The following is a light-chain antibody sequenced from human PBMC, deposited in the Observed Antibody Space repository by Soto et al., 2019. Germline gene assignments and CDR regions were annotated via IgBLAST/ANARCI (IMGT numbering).Light chain of an antibody. CDR1: QSIGDL. J-gene: IGKJ2*01. CDR2: KAS. CDR3: QQYNSYMYT. V-gene: IGKV1-5*03. Sequence: DIQMTQSPSTLSASVEDRVTITCRASQSIGDLLAWYQQKPGEAPKVLIYKASYLESGVPSRFSGSGSGTEFTLTISSLQPDDFATYYCQQYNSYMYTFGQGTKVDIK.